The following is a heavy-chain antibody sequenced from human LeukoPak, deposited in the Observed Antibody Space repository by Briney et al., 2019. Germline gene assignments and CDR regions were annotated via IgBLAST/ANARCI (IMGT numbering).Heavy chain of an antibody. Sequence: SETLSLTCTVSGGSISSSSYYWGWIRQPPGKGLEWIGSIYYSGSTYYNPSLKSRVTISVDTSKNQFSLKLSSVTAADTAVYYCARDLSPAFDYWGQGTLVTVSS. CDR1: GGSISSSSYY. D-gene: IGHD3-16*02. V-gene: IGHV4-39*07. CDR2: IYYSGST. J-gene: IGHJ4*02. CDR3: ARDLSPAFDY.